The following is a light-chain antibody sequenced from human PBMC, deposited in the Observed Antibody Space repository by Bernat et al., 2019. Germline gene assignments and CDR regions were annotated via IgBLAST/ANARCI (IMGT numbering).Light chain of an antibody. CDR2: AAS. CDR1: QGISTY. V-gene: IGKV1-8*01. J-gene: IGKJ5*01. Sequence: AIRMTQSPSSFSASTGDRVTITCRASQGISTYLAWYQLKPGKAPKLLIYAASTLQSGVPSRFSGSGSGTDFTLTISCLQSEDFATYYCQQYDNLPLTFGQGTRLEIK. CDR3: QQYDNLPLT.